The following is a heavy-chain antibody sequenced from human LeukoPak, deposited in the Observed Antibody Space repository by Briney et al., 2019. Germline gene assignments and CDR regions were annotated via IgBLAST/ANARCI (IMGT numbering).Heavy chain of an antibody. CDR1: GFTFSSYW. D-gene: IGHD3-10*01. Sequence: GGSLRLSCEASGFTFSSYWMSWVRQAPGKGLKWVANINLDGSEKNYVDSVKGRSTISRDNAYNSLYLQVNSLRVEDTAVFYCARERGSPPGSDFDFWGQGTLVTVSS. CDR3: ARERGSPPGSDFDF. CDR2: INLDGSEK. V-gene: IGHV3-7*03. J-gene: IGHJ4*02.